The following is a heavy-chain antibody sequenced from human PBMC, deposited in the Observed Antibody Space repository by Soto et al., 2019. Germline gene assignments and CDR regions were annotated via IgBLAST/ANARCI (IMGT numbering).Heavy chain of an antibody. J-gene: IGHJ6*02. CDR3: AIEGGMLRVYQYAMDV. Sequence: EVQLVESGGGLVQPGWSVRLSCAASGFTFSDHYMDWVRQAPGKGLEWVGRTRNKSNSYTTEYAASVKGRFTVARDESQNSLSLQMNSLNTEDTAVYYCAIEGGMLRVYQYAMDVWGQGTTVTVSS. CDR1: GFTFSDHY. CDR2: TRNKSNSYTT. V-gene: IGHV3-72*01. D-gene: IGHD3-10*01.